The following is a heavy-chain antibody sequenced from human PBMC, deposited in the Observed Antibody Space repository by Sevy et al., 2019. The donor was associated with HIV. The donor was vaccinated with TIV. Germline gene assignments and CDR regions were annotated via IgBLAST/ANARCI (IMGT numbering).Heavy chain of an antibody. J-gene: IGHJ4*02. Sequence: ASVKVSCKASGLTFTSYYMHWVRQAPGQGLEWMGMMNPGGGSTSYAQKFQSRVTMTRDTSTSTVLMELSSLRSEDTAVYYCAAGPEIALWSPPVGHWGQGTLVTVSS. CDR2: MNPGGGST. V-gene: IGHV1-46*01. CDR3: AAGPEIALWSPPVGH. D-gene: IGHD5-18*01. CDR1: GLTFTSYY.